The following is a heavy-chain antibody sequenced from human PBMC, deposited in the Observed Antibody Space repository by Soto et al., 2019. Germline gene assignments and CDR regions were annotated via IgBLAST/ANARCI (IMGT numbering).Heavy chain of an antibody. J-gene: IGHJ5*02. CDR3: ARVIAAAGTSNWFDP. D-gene: IGHD6-13*01. V-gene: IGHV4-4*02. CDR1: GGSISSSNW. CDR2: IYHSGST. Sequence: NPSETLSLTCAVSGGSISSSNWWSWVRQPPGKGLEWIGEIYHSGSTNYNPSLKSRVTISVDKSKNQFSLKLSSVTAADTAVYYCARVIAAAGTSNWFDPWGQGTLVTVSS.